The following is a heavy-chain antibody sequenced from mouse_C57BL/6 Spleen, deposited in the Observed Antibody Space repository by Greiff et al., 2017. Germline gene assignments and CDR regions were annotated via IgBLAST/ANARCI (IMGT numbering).Heavy chain of an antibody. V-gene: IGHV5-9*01. Sequence: EVHLVESGGGLVKPGGSLKLSCAASGFTFSSYTMSWVRQTPGKRLEWVGTISGGGGNTYYTDSVKGRFTVSRDKATNTLYLQMSSLRSEDAALYFCARHESYYGRYWYFDVWGTGTTVTVST. CDR1: GFTFSSYT. CDR2: ISGGGGNT. CDR3: ARHESYYGRYWYFDV. J-gene: IGHJ1*03. D-gene: IGHD1-1*01.